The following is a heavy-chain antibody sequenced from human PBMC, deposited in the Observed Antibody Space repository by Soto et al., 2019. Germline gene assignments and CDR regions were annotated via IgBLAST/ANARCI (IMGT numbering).Heavy chain of an antibody. V-gene: IGHV4-61*01. CDR3: GRSGWVYFDY. Sequence: PSETLSLTCTVSGGSVSSGTYYWSWIRQPPGKGLEWIGYIYYSGSTNYNPSLKSRVTISVDTSKNQFSLKLSSVTAADTAVYYCGRSGWVYFDYWGQGTLVTVSS. CDR1: GGSVSSGTYY. D-gene: IGHD6-19*01. J-gene: IGHJ4*02. CDR2: IYYSGST.